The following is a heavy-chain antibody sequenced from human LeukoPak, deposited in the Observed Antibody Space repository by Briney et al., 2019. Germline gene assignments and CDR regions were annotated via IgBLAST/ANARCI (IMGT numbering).Heavy chain of an antibody. CDR3: ARDPTDYYGSGSPWFDP. CDR1: GFTFSRYG. Sequence: GGSLRLSCAASGFTFSRYGMHWVRQAPGKGLEWVAVIWYDGSNKYYADSVKGRFTISRDNSKNTLYLQMNSLRAEDTAVYYCARDPTDYYGSGSPWFDPWGQGTLVTVSS. V-gene: IGHV3-33*01. D-gene: IGHD3-10*01. J-gene: IGHJ5*02. CDR2: IWYDGSNK.